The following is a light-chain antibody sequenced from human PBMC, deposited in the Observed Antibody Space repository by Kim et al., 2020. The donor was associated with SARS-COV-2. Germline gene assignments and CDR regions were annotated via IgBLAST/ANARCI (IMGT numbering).Light chain of an antibody. J-gene: IGKJ1*01. V-gene: IGKV3-11*01. CDR2: DSS. Sequence: EIVLTQSPATLSLSPGERAALSCRASQNIETYLAWYQQKPGQAPRLVIYDSSYRATGIPARFSGSGSGTDFTLASSSLEPEDFAVYYCQQRRYWPRTFGQGTKVDIK. CDR3: QQRRYWPRT. CDR1: QNIETY.